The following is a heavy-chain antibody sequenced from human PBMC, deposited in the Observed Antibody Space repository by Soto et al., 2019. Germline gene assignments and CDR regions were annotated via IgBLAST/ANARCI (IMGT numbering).Heavy chain of an antibody. CDR2: IYYSGST. V-gene: IGHV4-59*01. J-gene: IGHJ4*02. CDR3: ARGVGIAVAGSLDY. Sequence: SETLSLTCTVSGGSISSYYWSWIRQPPGKGLEWIGYIYYSGSTNYNPSLKSRVTISVDTSKNQFSLKLSSVTAADTAVYYCARGVGIAVAGSLDYWGQGTLVTVSS. D-gene: IGHD6-19*01. CDR1: GGSISSYY.